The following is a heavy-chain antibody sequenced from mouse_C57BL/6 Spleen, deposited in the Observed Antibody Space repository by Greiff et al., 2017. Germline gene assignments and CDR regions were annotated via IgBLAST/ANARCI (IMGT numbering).Heavy chain of an antibody. CDR1: GFSFNTYA. Sequence: DVKLQESGGGLVQPKGSLKLSCAASGFSFNTYAMNWVRQAPGKGLEWVARIRSKSNNYATYYADSVKDRFTISRDDSESMLYLQMNNLKTEDTAMYYCVRGGYYLYYAMDYWGQGTSVTVSS. V-gene: IGHV10-1*01. J-gene: IGHJ4*01. D-gene: IGHD2-3*01. CDR2: IRSKSNNYAT. CDR3: VRGGYYLYYAMDY.